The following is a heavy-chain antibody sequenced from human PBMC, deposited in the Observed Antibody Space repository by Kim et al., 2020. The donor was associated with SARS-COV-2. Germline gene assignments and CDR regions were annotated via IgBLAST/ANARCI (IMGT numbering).Heavy chain of an antibody. J-gene: IGHJ4*01. D-gene: IGHD3-10*01. V-gene: IGHV3-9*01. CDR2: INWNSGST. Sequence: GGSLRLSCAASGFTFDDYAMHWVRQPPGKGLEWVSGINWNSGSTGYADSVKGRFTISRDNARNSLYLEINSLSADDTALYFCARDIAHYYGSWSYFVYWG. CDR1: GFTFDDYA. CDR3: ARDIAHYYGSWSYFVY.